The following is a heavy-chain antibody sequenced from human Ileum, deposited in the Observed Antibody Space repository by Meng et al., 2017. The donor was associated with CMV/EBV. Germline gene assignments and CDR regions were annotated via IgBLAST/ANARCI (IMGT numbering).Heavy chain of an antibody. Sequence: CAASGFTFSSYWMHWVRQVPGKGLVWVSRINGGGTSASYADSVQGRFTISRDNAKSTLYLQMNSLRAEDTAVYYCAREYSGTYRADYWGQGTLVTVSS. V-gene: IGHV3-74*01. CDR1: GFTFSSYW. CDR3: AREYSGTYRADY. D-gene: IGHD1-26*01. CDR2: INGGGTSA. J-gene: IGHJ4*02.